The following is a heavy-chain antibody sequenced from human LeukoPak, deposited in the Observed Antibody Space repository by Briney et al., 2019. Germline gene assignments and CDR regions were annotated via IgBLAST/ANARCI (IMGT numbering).Heavy chain of an antibody. D-gene: IGHD6-13*01. CDR1: GYTFTSYD. CDR3: ARLAAAGPAPADY. V-gene: IGHV1-69*04. CDR2: IIPILGIT. Sequence: ASVKVSCKASGYTFTSYDISWVRQAPGQGLEWMGRIIPILGITTYAQKFQGRVTITANKSTSTAYVELSSLRSDDTAVFYCARLAAAGPAPADYWGQGTLVTVSS. J-gene: IGHJ4*02.